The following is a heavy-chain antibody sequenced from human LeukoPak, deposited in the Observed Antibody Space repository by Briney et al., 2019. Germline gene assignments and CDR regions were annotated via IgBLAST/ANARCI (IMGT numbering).Heavy chain of an antibody. CDR2: IYSGGST. V-gene: IGHV3-53*01. CDR3: ARDWTSGYSYGPTSYYYYGMDV. CDR1: GFTFSSYA. J-gene: IGHJ6*02. D-gene: IGHD5-18*01. Sequence: PGGSLRLSCAASGFTFSSYATSWVRQAQGKGLEWVSVIYSGGSTYYADSVKGRFTISRDNSKNTLYLQMNGLRAADTAVYYCARDWTSGYSYGPTSYYYYGMDVWGQGTTVTASS.